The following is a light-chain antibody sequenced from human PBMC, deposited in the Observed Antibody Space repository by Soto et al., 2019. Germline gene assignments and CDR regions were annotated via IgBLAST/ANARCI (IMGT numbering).Light chain of an antibody. Sequence: DVPLIQSPSTLSASIGDRVTITCRVSQPIRDWVAWYQKKPGKAPKLLIYDATSSDSGVPSRFSGSGSETEFTLTISSLQPGDFATYYCQQYDSYSNTFGQGTRVEL. V-gene: IGKV1-5*01. J-gene: IGKJ1*01. CDR1: QPIRDW. CDR2: DAT. CDR3: QQYDSYSNT.